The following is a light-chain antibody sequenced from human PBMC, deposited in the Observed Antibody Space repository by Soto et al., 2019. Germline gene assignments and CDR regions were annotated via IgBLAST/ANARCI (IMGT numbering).Light chain of an antibody. CDR3: AAWDDSLTGWV. CDR1: SSNIGSTT. CDR2: SNN. V-gene: IGLV1-44*01. Sequence: QPVLTQPPSASGTPGQRVIISCSGSSSNIGSTTVNWYQQLPGTAPKLLIYSNNQRPSGVPDRFSGSKSDTSASLAISGLQSEDEADYYCAAWDDSLTGWVFGGGTKLTVL. J-gene: IGLJ3*02.